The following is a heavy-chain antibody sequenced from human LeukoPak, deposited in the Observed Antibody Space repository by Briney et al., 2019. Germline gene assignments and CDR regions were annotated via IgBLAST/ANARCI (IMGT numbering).Heavy chain of an antibody. CDR1: GFTFSSYA. Sequence: PGGSLRLSCAASGFTFSSYAMHWVRQAPGKGLEWVAVISYDGSNKYYADSVKGRFTISRDNSKNTLYLQMNSLRAEDTAVYYCARNLVMTAMGAIDAFDIWGQGTMVTVSS. D-gene: IGHD2-21*02. J-gene: IGHJ3*02. V-gene: IGHV3-30*04. CDR2: ISYDGSNK. CDR3: ARNLVMTAMGAIDAFDI.